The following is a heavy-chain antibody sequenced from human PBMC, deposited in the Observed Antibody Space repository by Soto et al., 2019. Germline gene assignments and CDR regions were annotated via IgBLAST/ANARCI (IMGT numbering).Heavy chain of an antibody. Sequence: ASVKVSCKPSGYSFSNFYVHWVRQAPGQGLEWMGIIDPSSGTTSYTQKFQERVTMTRDTSMSTVYMELSRLRSEDTAVYYCARGAVVVPNGLVAGMDVWGLGTTVTVS. CDR3: ARGAVVVPNGLVAGMDV. J-gene: IGHJ6*02. CDR1: GYSFSNFY. D-gene: IGHD2-15*01. V-gene: IGHV1-46*01. CDR2: IDPSSGTT.